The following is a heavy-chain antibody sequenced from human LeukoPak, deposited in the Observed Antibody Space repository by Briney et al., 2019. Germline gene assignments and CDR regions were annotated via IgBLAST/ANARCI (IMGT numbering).Heavy chain of an antibody. CDR1: GFIFSNYG. J-gene: IGHJ4*02. D-gene: IGHD6-13*01. V-gene: IGHV3-33*01. Sequence: GGSLRLSCAASGFIFSNYGMHWVRQAPGKGLEWVGLIWYDGSKTYYADFVKGRFTISRDSSKNTLYLQMNSLRAEDTAMYYCAREQGGSRQQLGYFDYWGQATLVTVSS. CDR2: IWYDGSKT. CDR3: AREQGGSRQQLGYFDY.